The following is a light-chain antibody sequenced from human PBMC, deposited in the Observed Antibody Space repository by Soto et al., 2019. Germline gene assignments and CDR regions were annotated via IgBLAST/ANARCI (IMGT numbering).Light chain of an antibody. CDR1: QGIRSW. Sequence: DIQMTQSTSSVSASVGDRVTITCRASQGIRSWLAWYQQRPGKAPKLLISAASSLQSAVPSRFSGSGSGTDFTLTISSLQPDDFATYYCQQSDTFPATFGGGTKVEIK. CDR3: QQSDTFPAT. V-gene: IGKV1D-12*01. CDR2: AAS. J-gene: IGKJ4*01.